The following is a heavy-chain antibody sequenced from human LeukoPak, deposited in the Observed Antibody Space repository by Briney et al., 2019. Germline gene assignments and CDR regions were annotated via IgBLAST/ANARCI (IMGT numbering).Heavy chain of an antibody. CDR1: GLTPSSYL. D-gene: IGHD6-13*01. J-gene: IGHJ4*02. Sequence: PGGSLRHSRVDAGLTPSSYLTRTVPPAPGKGLEWVSGISASGGDTWYPDSVKRRFTISRDTSKNTLCLQMNSLRVEDTAIYYCAKDAAGPEYWGQGTRLTVS. CDR2: ISASGGDT. V-gene: IGHV3-23*01. CDR3: AKDAAGPEY.